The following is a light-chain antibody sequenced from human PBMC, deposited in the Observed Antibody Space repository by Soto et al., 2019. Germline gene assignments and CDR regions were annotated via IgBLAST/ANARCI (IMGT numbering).Light chain of an antibody. J-gene: IGLJ2*01. CDR1: SSDVGGYNY. CDR2: EVS. CDR3: SSFAGNNNLV. V-gene: IGLV2-8*01. Sequence: QSALTQPPSASGSPGQSVTISCNETSSDVGGYNYVSWYQQHPGKAPKLMISEVSKRPSGVPDRFSGSKSGNTASLTVSGLQSEDEADDYCSSFAGNNNLVFGGGTKLTVL.